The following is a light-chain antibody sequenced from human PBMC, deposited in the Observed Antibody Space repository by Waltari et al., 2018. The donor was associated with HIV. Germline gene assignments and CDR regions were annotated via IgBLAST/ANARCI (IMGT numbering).Light chain of an antibody. J-gene: IGLJ2*01. Sequence: QSALTQPASVSGSPGPSITVSCPGTSSDVGAYDFVSWYQQTPGTAPKLVIYEVSYRPSGISNRFSGSKSGNTASLTISGLQTEDEADYYCSSFTTSNYLLFGGGTKVTVL. CDR3: SSFTTSNYLL. V-gene: IGLV2-14*01. CDR2: EVS. CDR1: SSDVGAYDF.